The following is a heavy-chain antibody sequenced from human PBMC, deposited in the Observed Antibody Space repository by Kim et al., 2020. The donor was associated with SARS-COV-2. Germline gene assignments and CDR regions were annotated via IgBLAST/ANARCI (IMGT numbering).Heavy chain of an antibody. J-gene: IGHJ6*02. CDR3: AREGYYYDSRGYHGYGLDV. D-gene: IGHD3-22*01. V-gene: IGHV3-21*01. CDR2: ISSSSLYI. CDR1: GFIFSDFV. Sequence: GGSLRLSCAASGFIFSDFVMHWVRQAPGKGLEWVSSISSSSLYIDYADSVKGRFTISRDTATSSLFLQMSSLRAEDTAVYYCAREGYYYDSRGYHGYGLDVWGQGTTVTVSS.